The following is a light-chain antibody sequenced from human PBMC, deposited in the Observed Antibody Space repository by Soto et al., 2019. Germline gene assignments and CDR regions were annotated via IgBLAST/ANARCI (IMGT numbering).Light chain of an antibody. CDR2: DAA. Sequence: EIVLTQSPATLSLSPGERATLSCRASQSVNTYLAWYQQKPGQAPRLLIYDAANRATGIPARFSGRGSGTAFTPTFTSPGPKNFPFNNVHRRNTCFTFGGGPRWRSN. CDR1: QSVNTY. J-gene: IGKJ4*01. V-gene: IGKV3-11*01. CDR3: HRRNTCFT.